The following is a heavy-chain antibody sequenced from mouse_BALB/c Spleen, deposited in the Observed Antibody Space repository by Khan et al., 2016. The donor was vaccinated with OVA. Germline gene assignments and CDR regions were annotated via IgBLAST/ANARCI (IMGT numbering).Heavy chain of an antibody. CDR1: GYSITSDYA. CDR3: AIGYGGDFDY. V-gene: IGHV3-2*02. Sequence: EVQLQESGPGLVKPSQSLSLTCTVTGYSITSDYAWNWIRQFPGNKLEWMGFISYSGNTKYNPSLKSRFSITRDTSKNPFFLQLNSVTTEDTATYFCAIGYGGDFDYWGQGTSLTVSS. J-gene: IGHJ2*02. D-gene: IGHD1-1*02. CDR2: ISYSGNT.